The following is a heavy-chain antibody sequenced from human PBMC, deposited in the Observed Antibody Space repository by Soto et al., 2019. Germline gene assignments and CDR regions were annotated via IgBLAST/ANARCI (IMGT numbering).Heavy chain of an antibody. CDR2: ISAYNGNT. D-gene: IGHD2-2*01. CDR1: GYTFTSYG. Sequence: QVQLVQSGAEVKKPGASVKVSCKASGYTFTSYGISWVRQAPGQGLEWMGWISAYNGNTNYAQKLQGRVTMTTDTSTSTAYMELRSLRSDDTAGYYCARVRGGIVVVPAAATRPYYYYGMDVWGQGTTVTVSS. V-gene: IGHV1-18*01. CDR3: ARVRGGIVVVPAAATRPYYYYGMDV. J-gene: IGHJ6*02.